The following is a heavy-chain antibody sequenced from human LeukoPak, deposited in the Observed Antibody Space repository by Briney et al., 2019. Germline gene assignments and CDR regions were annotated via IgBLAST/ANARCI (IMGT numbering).Heavy chain of an antibody. D-gene: IGHD3-22*01. CDR2: ISWNSGSI. CDR1: GFTFDDYA. Sequence: GGSLRLSCAASGFTFDDYAMHWVRQAPGKGLEWVSGISWNSGSIGYADSVKGRFTISRDNAKNSLYLQMNSLRAEDTALYYCAKDIRDSSGYYYDSYFDYWGQGTLVTVSS. J-gene: IGHJ4*02. CDR3: AKDIRDSSGYYYDSYFDY. V-gene: IGHV3-9*01.